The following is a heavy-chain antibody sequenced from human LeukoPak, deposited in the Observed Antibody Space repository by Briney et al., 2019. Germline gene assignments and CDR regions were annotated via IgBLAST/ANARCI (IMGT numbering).Heavy chain of an antibody. V-gene: IGHV3-7*01. CDR3: ARDSYRALEY. CDR1: GFTFSSHW. D-gene: IGHD1-14*01. Sequence: GGSLRLFCAASGFTFSSHWMNWVRQAPGEGLEWVAHISQDGSEKYCVDSVRGRFTISRDNAKNSLYLHMHSLRGEDTAVYYCARDSYRALEYWGQGALVTVTS. CDR2: ISQDGSEK. J-gene: IGHJ4*02.